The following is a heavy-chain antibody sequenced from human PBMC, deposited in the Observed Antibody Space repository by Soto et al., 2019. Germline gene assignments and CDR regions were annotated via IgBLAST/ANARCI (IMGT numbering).Heavy chain of an antibody. J-gene: IGHJ3*02. D-gene: IGHD3-3*01. V-gene: IGHV1-2*02. CDR2: INPATGAA. CDR1: GYPVTAYY. CDR3: ARGGGVGVAGSAAFDM. Sequence: QLHLVQSGAVVKKPGASVTVSCSASGYPVTAYYMHWVRQAPGRGLEWMGGINPATGAAKYKQTFQGRVNMTRDTSTSTVFMELSGLTSEDTAVFYCARGGGVGVAGSAAFDMWGQGTLVTVSS.